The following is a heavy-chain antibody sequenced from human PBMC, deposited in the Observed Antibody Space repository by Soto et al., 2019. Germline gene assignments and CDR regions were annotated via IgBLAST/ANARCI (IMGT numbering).Heavy chain of an antibody. J-gene: IGHJ6*02. D-gene: IGHD2-15*01. CDR1: GYAFTKYG. Sequence: GASVKVSCKASGYAFTKYGISWVRQAPGQGLDWVGWIHTYNGDTHYAPSLQGRITMTLDTSTNMTYMELRSLRSDDTAVYYCARDVGPEYCNDDACHYFYRGMDVWGQGTTVTAP. V-gene: IGHV1-18*01. CDR2: IHTYNGDT. CDR3: ARDVGPEYCNDDACHYFYRGMDV.